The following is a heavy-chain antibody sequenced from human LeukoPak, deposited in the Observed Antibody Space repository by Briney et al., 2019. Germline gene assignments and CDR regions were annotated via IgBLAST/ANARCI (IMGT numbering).Heavy chain of an antibody. CDR1: GFTFNSYA. CDR3: ARVSIAAADPDY. J-gene: IGHJ4*02. Sequence: GSLRLSCAASGFTFNSYAMSWIRQPPGKGLEWIGEINHSGSTNYNPSLKSRVTISVDTSKNQFSLKLSSVTAADTAVYYCARVSIAAADPDYWGQGTLVTVSS. CDR2: INHSGST. D-gene: IGHD6-13*01. V-gene: IGHV4-34*01.